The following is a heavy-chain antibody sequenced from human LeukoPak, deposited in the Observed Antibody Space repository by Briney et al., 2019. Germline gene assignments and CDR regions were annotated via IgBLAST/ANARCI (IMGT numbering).Heavy chain of an antibody. CDR3: ARNRRDSSGWYRWFDP. CDR2: IYSGGST. V-gene: IGHV3-53*01. Sequence: GGSLRLSCAASGFTVSSNYMSWVRQAPGKGLEWVSVIYSGGSTYYADSVKGRFTISRDNSKNTLYLQMNSQREGQQAVYHGARNRRDSSGWYRWFDPWGQGTLVTVSS. D-gene: IGHD6-19*01. J-gene: IGHJ5*02. CDR1: GFTVSSNY.